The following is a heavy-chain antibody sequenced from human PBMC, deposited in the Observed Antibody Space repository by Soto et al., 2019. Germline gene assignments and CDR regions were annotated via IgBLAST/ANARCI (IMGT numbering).Heavy chain of an antibody. Sequence: SETLSLTCAVYGGSFSGYYWSWIRQPPGKGLEWIGEINHSGSTNYNPSLKSRVTISVDTSKNQFSLKLSSVTAADTAVYYCARGWGSGSYYSDIYYYGMDVWGQGTTVTVSS. CDR2: INHSGST. CDR1: GGSFSGYY. V-gene: IGHV4-34*01. J-gene: IGHJ6*02. D-gene: IGHD3-10*01. CDR3: ARGWGSGSYYSDIYYYGMDV.